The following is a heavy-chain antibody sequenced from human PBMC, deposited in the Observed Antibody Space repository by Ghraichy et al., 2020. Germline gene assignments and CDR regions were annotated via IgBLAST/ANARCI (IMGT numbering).Heavy chain of an antibody. CDR1: GFTFDGYW. Sequence: GGSLRLSCSASGFTFDGYWMSWVRQPPGRGLEWVANIRPDGSQMYFVDSVKGRFTISRDNPNHSVDLQMNSLRVEDTAMYYCARDLHYFGSGTYLGSAFDVGGHGTRVTVSS. CDR2: IRPDGSQM. D-gene: IGHD3-10*01. V-gene: IGHV3-7*03. J-gene: IGHJ3*01. CDR3: ARDLHYFGSGTYLGSAFDV.